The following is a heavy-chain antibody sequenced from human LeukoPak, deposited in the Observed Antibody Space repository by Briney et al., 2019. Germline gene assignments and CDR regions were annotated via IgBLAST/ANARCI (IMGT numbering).Heavy chain of an antibody. J-gene: IGHJ4*02. CDR3: ARDNDFDY. V-gene: IGHV4-61*02. CDR1: GGSINGGNYY. D-gene: IGHD2-8*01. Sequence: PSETLSLTCTVSGGSINGGNYYWTWLRQPAGKGLEWIGRISPSGSTNHNPSLTSRVTISVDTSKNQFSLKLNFVTAADTAVYYCARDNDFDYWGQGTLVTVSS. CDR2: ISPSGST.